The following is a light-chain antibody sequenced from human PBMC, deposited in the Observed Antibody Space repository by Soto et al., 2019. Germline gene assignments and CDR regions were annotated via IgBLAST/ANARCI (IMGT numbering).Light chain of an antibody. J-gene: IGLJ3*02. CDR3: QSFDGLPSLWV. CDR2: ANN. Sequence: QSVLTQPPSVSGAPGQRVTMSCTGSSSNTGAGYDVHWYQQLPGTVPRLLIYANNNRPSGVPDRFSGSKSGTSASLAITGLRAGDEADYYCQSFDGLPSLWVFGGGTTLPAL. V-gene: IGLV1-40*01. CDR1: SSNTGAGYD.